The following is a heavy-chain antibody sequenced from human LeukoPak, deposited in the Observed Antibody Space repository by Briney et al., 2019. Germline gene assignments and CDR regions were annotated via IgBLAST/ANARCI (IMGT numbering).Heavy chain of an antibody. CDR1: GFTFSSYS. D-gene: IGHD4-11*01. V-gene: IGHV3-64*01. CDR3: ARGNSNYFHYYYMDV. CDR2: INSDGDST. Sequence: GGSLRLSCAASGFTFSSYSMHWVRQAPGQGLEYVSTINSDGDSTYYANSVKGRFTMSRDNSKNTLYLQMGSLRPEDMAVYYCARGNSNYFHYYYMDVWGKGTTVTVSS. J-gene: IGHJ6*03.